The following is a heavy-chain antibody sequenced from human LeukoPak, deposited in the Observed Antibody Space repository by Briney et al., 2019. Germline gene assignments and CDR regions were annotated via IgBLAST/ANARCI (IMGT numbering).Heavy chain of an antibody. J-gene: IGHJ4*02. D-gene: IGHD3-9*01. CDR1: GFTFSSYS. CDR2: ISSSSSYI. CDR3: ARATDFDWYYFDY. Sequence: KPGGSLRLSCAASGFTFSSYSMNWVRQAPGKGLEWVSSISSSSSYIYYADSVKGRFTISRDNAKNSLYLQMNSLRAEDTAVYYCARATDFDWYYFDYWGQGTLVTVSS. V-gene: IGHV3-21*01.